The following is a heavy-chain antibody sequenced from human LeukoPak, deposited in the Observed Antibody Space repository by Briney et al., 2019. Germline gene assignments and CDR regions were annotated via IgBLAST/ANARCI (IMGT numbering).Heavy chain of an antibody. J-gene: IGHJ5*02. D-gene: IGHD6-13*01. CDR2: ISGSSDNT. CDR3: AKDRGSNWYVWFDP. Sequence: GGSLRLSCAASGYTFSSYAMSWVRQAPGEGLEWVSTISGSSDNTYYADSVKGRFTISRDNSKNTLYLQMSSLRAEDTAVYYCAKDRGSNWYVWFDPWGQGTLVTVSS. V-gene: IGHV3-23*01. CDR1: GYTFSSYA.